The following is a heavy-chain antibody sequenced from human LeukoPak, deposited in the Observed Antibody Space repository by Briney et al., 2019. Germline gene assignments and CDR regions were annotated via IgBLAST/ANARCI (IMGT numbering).Heavy chain of an antibody. V-gene: IGHV4-31*03. Sequence: SETLSLTCTVSGGSIISAGYYWRWLRQHPGKGLEWIGYIYYSGATYYNPSLKSRVVISVDTSKNQFSLKLRSVTAADTAVYYCASLGYYDSSGYQAFDYWGQGTLVTVSS. CDR1: GGSIISAGYY. CDR2: IYYSGAT. CDR3: ASLGYYDSSGYQAFDY. J-gene: IGHJ4*02. D-gene: IGHD3-22*01.